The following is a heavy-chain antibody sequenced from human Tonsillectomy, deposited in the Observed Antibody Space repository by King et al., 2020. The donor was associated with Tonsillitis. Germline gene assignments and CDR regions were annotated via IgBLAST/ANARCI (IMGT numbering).Heavy chain of an antibody. CDR3: TSSPGGAFDI. J-gene: IGHJ3*02. CDR1: GFTFSGPP. D-gene: IGHD3-16*01. CDR2: IRSKAKIYAT. V-gene: IGHV3-73*02. Sequence: VQLVESGGGLVQPGGSLKLSCAASGFTFSGPPITWVPQASGKGLEWVGRIRSKAKIYATHYGAWVKGRFTISRDVSMNTAFLQLNGLKTEDTAVYYCTSSPGGAFDIWGQGTMVTVSS.